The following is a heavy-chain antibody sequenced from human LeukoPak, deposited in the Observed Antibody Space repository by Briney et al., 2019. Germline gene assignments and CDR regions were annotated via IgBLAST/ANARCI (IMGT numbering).Heavy chain of an antibody. CDR3: AKDFLYNVVDY. J-gene: IGHJ4*02. CDR1: GFTFSNYA. Sequence: GGSLRLSCAASGFTFSNYAMTWVRQAPGMGQEWVSSISGSGSSSYYADSVKGRFTVSRDNSKNTLHLQMNSLRAEDTAVYYCAKDFLYNVVDYWGQGTLVAVSS. D-gene: IGHD3-10*01. V-gene: IGHV3-23*01. CDR2: ISGSGSSS.